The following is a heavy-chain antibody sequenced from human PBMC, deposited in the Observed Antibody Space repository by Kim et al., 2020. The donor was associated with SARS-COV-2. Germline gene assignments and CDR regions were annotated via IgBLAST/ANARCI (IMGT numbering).Heavy chain of an antibody. J-gene: IGHJ4*02. CDR2: ISGSGGST. D-gene: IGHD3-22*01. CDR3: AKDGPWGPTRGGEVGYSAWYYYDSSGSYFDY. Sequence: GGSLRLSCAASGFTFSSYAMSWVRQAPGKGLEWVSAISGSGGSTYYSDSVKGRFTISRDNSKNTLYLQMNSLRAEDTAVYYCAKDGPWGPTRGGEVGYSAWYYYDSSGSYFDYWGQGTLVTVSS. CDR1: GFTFSSYA. V-gene: IGHV3-23*01.